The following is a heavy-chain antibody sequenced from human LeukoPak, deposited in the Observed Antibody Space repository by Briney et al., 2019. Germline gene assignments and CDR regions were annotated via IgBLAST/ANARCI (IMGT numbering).Heavy chain of an antibody. CDR1: GGTFSSYA. J-gene: IGHJ4*02. CDR2: IIPIFGTA. Sequence: ASVKVSCKASGGTFSSYAISWVRQAPGQGLEWMGRIIPIFGTANYAQKFQGRVTITTDESTSTVYMELSSLRSEDTAVYYCAREHDILTGFYFDYWGQGTLVTVSS. V-gene: IGHV1-69*05. D-gene: IGHD3-9*01. CDR3: AREHDILTGFYFDY.